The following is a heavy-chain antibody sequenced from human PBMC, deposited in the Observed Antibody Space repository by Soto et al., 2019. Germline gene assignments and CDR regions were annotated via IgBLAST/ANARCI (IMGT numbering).Heavy chain of an antibody. Sequence: QVQLQESGPGLVKPSETLSLTCTVASGSISGYYWGWIRQPPGEGLEWIGYVHYSGNPHYIPSLKSRVAISVDTSRSQLSLRVSSVTAADTAVYYCARGYLGNYWYYHFDNWGQGALVTVS. CDR1: SGSISGYY. CDR3: ARGYLGNYWYYHFDN. V-gene: IGHV4-59*01. D-gene: IGHD3-10*01. J-gene: IGHJ4*02. CDR2: VHYSGNP.